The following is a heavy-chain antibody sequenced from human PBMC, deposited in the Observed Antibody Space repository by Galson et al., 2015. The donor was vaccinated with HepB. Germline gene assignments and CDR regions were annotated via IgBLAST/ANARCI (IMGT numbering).Heavy chain of an antibody. Sequence: SLRLSCAASGFTFSSYAMHWVRQAPGKGLEWVAVISYDGSNKYYADSVKGRFTISRDNSKNTLYLQMNSLRAEDTAVYYCARSSSSWYGVDYWGQGTLVTVSS. V-gene: IGHV3-30-3*01. CDR3: ARSSSSWYGVDY. J-gene: IGHJ4*02. CDR1: GFTFSSYA. D-gene: IGHD6-13*01. CDR2: ISYDGSNK.